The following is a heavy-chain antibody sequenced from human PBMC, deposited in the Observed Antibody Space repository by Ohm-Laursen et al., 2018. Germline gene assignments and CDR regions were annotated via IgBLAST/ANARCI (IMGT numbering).Heavy chain of an antibody. D-gene: IGHD2-15*01. J-gene: IGHJ4*02. CDR3: ARGPPFYCTGGSCYSHYFHY. CDR1: GFTFNWYW. Sequence: SLRLSCAASGFTFNWYWMHWVRQAPGKGLVWVSRVNPEGTSTTYADSVKGRFTISRDNAKDMLYLQMNGLRVEDTAVYYCARGPPFYCTGGSCYSHYFHYWGQGTLVTVSS. V-gene: IGHV3-74*01. CDR2: VNPEGTST.